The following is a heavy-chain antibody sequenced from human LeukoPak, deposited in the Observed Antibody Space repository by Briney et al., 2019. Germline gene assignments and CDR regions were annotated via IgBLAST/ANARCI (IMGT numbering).Heavy chain of an antibody. CDR1: GYTFTSYD. V-gene: IGHV1-8*03. D-gene: IGHD2/OR15-2a*01. CDR3: ASSSIPVGGTDFLLERAFDI. Sequence: GASVKVSCKASGYTFTSYDINWVRQATGQGLEWMGWMNPNSGNTGYAQKFQGRVTITRYTSISTAYMELSSLRPEDTAVYYCASSSIPVGGTDFLLERAFDIWGQGTMVTVSS. CDR2: MNPNSGNT. J-gene: IGHJ3*02.